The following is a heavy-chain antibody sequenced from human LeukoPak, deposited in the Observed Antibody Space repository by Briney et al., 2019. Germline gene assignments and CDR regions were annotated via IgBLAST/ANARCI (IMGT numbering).Heavy chain of an antibody. Sequence: GGSLRLSCAASGLTFSSYAMHWVRQAPGKGLEWVAVISYDGSNKYYADSVKGRFTISRDNSKNTLYLQMNSLRAEDTAVYYCAREGQWLGFDYWGQGTLVTVSS. D-gene: IGHD6-19*01. CDR1: GLTFSSYA. V-gene: IGHV3-30-3*01. CDR2: ISYDGSNK. CDR3: AREGQWLGFDY. J-gene: IGHJ4*02.